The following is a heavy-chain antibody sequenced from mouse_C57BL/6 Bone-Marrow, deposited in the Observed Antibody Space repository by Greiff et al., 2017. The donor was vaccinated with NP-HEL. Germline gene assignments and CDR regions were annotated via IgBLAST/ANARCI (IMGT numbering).Heavy chain of an antibody. CDR2: IRSKSNNYAT. CDR3: VVDYYYAMDY. V-gene: IGHV10-1*01. J-gene: IGHJ4*01. Sequence: VQLKESGGGLVQPKGSLKLSCAASGFSFNTYAMNWVRQAPGKGLEWVARIRSKSNNYATYYADSVKDRFTISRDDSESMLYLQMNNLKTEDTAMYYCVVDYYYAMDYWGQGTSVTVSS. CDR1: GFSFNTYA.